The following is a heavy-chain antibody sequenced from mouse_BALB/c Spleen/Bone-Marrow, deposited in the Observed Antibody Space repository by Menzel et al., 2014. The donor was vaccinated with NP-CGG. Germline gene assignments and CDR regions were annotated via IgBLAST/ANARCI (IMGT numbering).Heavy chain of an antibody. D-gene: IGHD2-3*01. V-gene: IGHV2-6-1*01. CDR1: GFSLISYG. CDR2: IWSDGST. Sequence: QVQLKEPGPGLVAPSQSLSITCTISGFSLISYGVHWVRQPPGKGLEWLVVIWSDGSTTYNSALKSRLSISKDNSKSQVFLKMNSLLTDDTAIYYCARHDGYFGAVDYWGQGTSVTVSS. J-gene: IGHJ4*01. CDR3: ARHDGYFGAVDY.